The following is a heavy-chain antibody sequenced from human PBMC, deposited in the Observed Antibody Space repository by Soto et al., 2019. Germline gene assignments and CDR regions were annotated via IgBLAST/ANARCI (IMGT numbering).Heavy chain of an antibody. V-gene: IGHV1-69*01. Sequence: VQLMQSGAEVKQPGSSVKVSCKASGGTFSSHSINWVRQAPGQGLEWMGGISTLYGTANYAQNFQGRVTITADQSTSPAYMELNSLRSDDTAVYYCAREVGYGDFSAALLDWGQGTQVTVSS. CDR3: AREVGYGDFSAALLD. D-gene: IGHD4-17*01. CDR2: ISTLYGTA. J-gene: IGHJ4*02. CDR1: GGTFSSHS.